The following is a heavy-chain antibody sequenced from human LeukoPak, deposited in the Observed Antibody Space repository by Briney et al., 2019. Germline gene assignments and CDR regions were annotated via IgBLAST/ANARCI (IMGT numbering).Heavy chain of an antibody. CDR1: GFTFSTYG. Sequence: GGSLRLSCVASGFTFSTYGMTWVRQAPGKGLEWVSAISGSGGSTYYADSVKGRFTISRDNSKNTLYLQMNSLRAEDTAVYYCAKDPNYYGSVRYFDYWGQGTLVTVSS. CDR3: AKDPNYYGSVRYFDY. CDR2: ISGSGGST. D-gene: IGHD3-10*01. J-gene: IGHJ4*02. V-gene: IGHV3-23*01.